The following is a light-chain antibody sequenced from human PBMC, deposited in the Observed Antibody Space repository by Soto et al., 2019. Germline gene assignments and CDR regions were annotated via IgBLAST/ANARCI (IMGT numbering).Light chain of an antibody. CDR2: DNN. Sequence: QSVLTQPPSVSAAPGQTVTISCSGSSSNIGNNFVSWYQQLPGTAPKLLIYDNNKRPSGIPDRFSGSKSGTSATLGITGLQTGDEADYYCGTWDSSLGAGGVFGTGTKLTVL. CDR1: SSNIGNNF. V-gene: IGLV1-51*01. CDR3: GTWDSSLGAGGV. J-gene: IGLJ1*01.